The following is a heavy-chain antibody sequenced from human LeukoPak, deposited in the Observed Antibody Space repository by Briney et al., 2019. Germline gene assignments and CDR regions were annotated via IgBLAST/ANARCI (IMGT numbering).Heavy chain of an antibody. V-gene: IGHV4-34*01. CDR3: ARGHRKYYY. J-gene: IGHJ4*02. Sequence: SETLSLTCAVYGGSFSGYYWSWIRQPPGKGLEWIGEINHSGSTNYNPSLKSRVTISADTSKNQFSLKLSSVTAADTAAYYCARGHRKYYYWGQGTLVTVSS. D-gene: IGHD3-10*01. CDR2: INHSGST. CDR1: GGSFSGYY.